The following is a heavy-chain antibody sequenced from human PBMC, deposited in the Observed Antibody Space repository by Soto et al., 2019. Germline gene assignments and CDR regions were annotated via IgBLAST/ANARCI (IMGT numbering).Heavy chain of an antibody. V-gene: IGHV4-34*01. CDR2: INHSGST. CDR3: AKGMDYYYMDV. J-gene: IGHJ6*03. Sequence: SETLSLTCAVYGGSFIGYYWSWIRQPPGKGLEWIGEINHSGSTNYNPSLKSRVTISVDTSKNQFSLKLSSVTAADTAVYYCAKGMDYYYMDVWGKGTTVTVS. CDR1: GGSFIGYY.